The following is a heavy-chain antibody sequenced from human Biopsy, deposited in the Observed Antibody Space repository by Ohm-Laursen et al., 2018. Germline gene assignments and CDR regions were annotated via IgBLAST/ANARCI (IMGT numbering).Heavy chain of an antibody. CDR2: ISPYNGDT. CDR1: GYTFTTYY. CDR3: TRGGYYYDSLAYYYWFDP. V-gene: IGHV1-18*04. J-gene: IGHJ5*02. Sequence: ASVKVSCKASGYTFTTYYIHWVRQAPGQGLEWMGWISPYNGDTGYAQKLQGRVTMTTDTSTSTAYMDLRSLRSDDTAVYYCTRGGYYYDSLAYYYWFDPWGQGTLVTVSS. D-gene: IGHD3-22*01.